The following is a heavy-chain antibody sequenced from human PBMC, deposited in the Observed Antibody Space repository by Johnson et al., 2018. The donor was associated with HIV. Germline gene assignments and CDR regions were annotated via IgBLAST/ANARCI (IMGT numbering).Heavy chain of an antibody. CDR2: IKQDGRAK. CDR1: GFTFSSYA. J-gene: IGHJ3*02. CDR3: ARRRSDNVTRSHDAFDI. Sequence: MLLVESGGGVVQPGRSLRLSCAASGFTFSSYAMHWVRQAPGKGLEWVANIKQDGRAKYYVDSVKGRFTNSRDNAENSLYLQMNSLRAEDTAVYYCARRRSDNVTRSHDAFDIWGQGTMVTVSS. D-gene: IGHD3-3*01. V-gene: IGHV3-7*03.